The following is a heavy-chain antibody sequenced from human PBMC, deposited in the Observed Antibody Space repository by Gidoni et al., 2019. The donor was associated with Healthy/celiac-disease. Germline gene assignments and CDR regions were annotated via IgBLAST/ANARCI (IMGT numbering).Heavy chain of an antibody. V-gene: IGHV4-39*01. J-gene: IGHJ5*02. Sequence: QLQLQESGPGLVKPSETLSLTCTVSGGSISSSSYYWGWIRQPPGKGLEWIGSIYSSGSTYYNPSLKSRVTISVDTSKNQFSLKLSSVTAADTAEYYCARHGGYCSGGSCYQGNWFDPWGQGTLVTVSS. D-gene: IGHD2-15*01. CDR1: GGSISSSSYY. CDR2: IYSSGST. CDR3: ARHGGYCSGGSCYQGNWFDP.